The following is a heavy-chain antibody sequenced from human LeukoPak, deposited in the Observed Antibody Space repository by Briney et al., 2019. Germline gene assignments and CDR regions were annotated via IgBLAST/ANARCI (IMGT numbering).Heavy chain of an antibody. CDR2: ISWNSGSI. Sequence: GGSLRPSCAPSGFTFDDNAMHWVRQAPGKGLEWVSGISWNSGSIGYADSVKGRFTISRDNAKNSLYLQMNSLRAEDTALYYCAKGHSSSWYSDYFDYWGQGTLVTVSS. J-gene: IGHJ4*02. CDR1: GFTFDDNA. CDR3: AKGHSSSWYSDYFDY. V-gene: IGHV3-9*01. D-gene: IGHD6-13*01.